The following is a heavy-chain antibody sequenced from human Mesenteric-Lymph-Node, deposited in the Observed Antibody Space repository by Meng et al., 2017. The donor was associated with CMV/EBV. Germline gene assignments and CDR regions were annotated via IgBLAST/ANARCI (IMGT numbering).Heavy chain of an antibody. Sequence: CGGSISSSTWYWGWLRQPPGKGLEWIGSMYFGGGTYYNPSLKSRVTISVDSSKNQFSLKVTSVTAADTAVYYCARPTGGSSSPWDHWGQGTLVTVSS. D-gene: IGHD6-6*01. J-gene: IGHJ4*02. CDR3: ARPTGGSSSPWDH. V-gene: IGHV4-39*01. CDR2: MYFGGGT. CDR1: GGSISSSTWY.